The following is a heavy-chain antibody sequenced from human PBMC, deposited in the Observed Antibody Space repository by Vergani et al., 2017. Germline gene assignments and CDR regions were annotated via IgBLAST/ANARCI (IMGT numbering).Heavy chain of an antibody. D-gene: IGHD1-26*01. CDR2: INPNSGGT. CDR3: ARRGGHSGSGKYYFDY. J-gene: IGHJ4*02. Sequence: QVQLVQSGAEVKKPGASVKVSCKASGYTFTGYYMHWVRQAPGQGLEWMGWINPNSGGTNYAQKFQGRVTMTRDTSISTAYMELSRLRSDDTAVYYCARRGGHSGSGKYYFDYWGQGTLVTVSS. V-gene: IGHV1-2*02. CDR1: GYTFTGYY.